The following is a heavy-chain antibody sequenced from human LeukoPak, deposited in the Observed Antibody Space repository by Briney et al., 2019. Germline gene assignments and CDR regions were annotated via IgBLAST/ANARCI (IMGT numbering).Heavy chain of an antibody. V-gene: IGHV4-59*01. Sequence: PSETLSLTCTVSGGSISSYYWSWIRQPPGKGLEWIAYIYYSGSANYNPSLKSRVTISVDTSRNQFSLMLNSVTTSDTAVYYCARGGRNDAFDVWGQGTMVIVSS. CDR3: ARGGRNDAFDV. J-gene: IGHJ3*01. CDR2: IYYSGSA. CDR1: GGSISSYY.